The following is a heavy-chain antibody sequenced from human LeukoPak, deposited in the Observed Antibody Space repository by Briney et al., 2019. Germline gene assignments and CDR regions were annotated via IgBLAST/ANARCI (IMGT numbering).Heavy chain of an antibody. CDR2: IWYDGSNK. CDR1: GFTFSSYG. CDR3: AREESSSSGGEYYFDY. D-gene: IGHD6-6*01. V-gene: IGHV3-33*01. J-gene: IGHJ4*02. Sequence: PGGPLRLSCAASGFTFSSYGMHWVRQAPGKGLEWVAVIWYDGSNKYYADSVKGRFTISRDNSKNTLYLQMNSLRAEDTAVYYCAREESSSSGGEYYFDYWGQGTLVTVSS.